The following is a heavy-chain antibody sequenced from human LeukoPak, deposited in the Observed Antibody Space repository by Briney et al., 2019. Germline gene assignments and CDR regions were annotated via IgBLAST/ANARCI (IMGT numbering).Heavy chain of an antibody. V-gene: IGHV3-74*01. CDR2: INSDGSST. J-gene: IGHJ3*02. CDR3: ARNYPYYYDSSGYRDAFDI. D-gene: IGHD3-22*01. CDR1: GFTFSSYW. Sequence: GGSLRLSCAASGFTFSSYWMHWVRQAPGKGLVWVSRINSDGSSTSYADSVKGRFTISRDNAKNTLYLQMNSLRAEDTAVYYCARNYPYYYDSSGYRDAFDIWGQGTMVTVSS.